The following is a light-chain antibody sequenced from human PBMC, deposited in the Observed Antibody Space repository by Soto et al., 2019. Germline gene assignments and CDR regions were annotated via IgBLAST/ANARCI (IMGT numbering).Light chain of an antibody. J-gene: IGKJ1*01. V-gene: IGKV3D-15*01. CDR1: QSVSSY. CDR2: DAS. CDR3: QQYNNWPWT. Sequence: EIVMTQSPAMLSVSPGERAALSCWASQSVSSYLAWYQQKPGQAPRLLIYDASNRATGIPARFSGSGSGTDFTLTISSLQSEDFAVYYCQQYNNWPWTFGQGTKVDI.